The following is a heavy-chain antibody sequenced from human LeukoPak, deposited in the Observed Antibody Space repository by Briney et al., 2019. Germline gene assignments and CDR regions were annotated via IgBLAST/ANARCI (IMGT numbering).Heavy chain of an antibody. V-gene: IGHV3-30-3*01. D-gene: IGHD5-18*01. CDR3: ARARYSYGYLPSNY. CDR2: ISYDGSNK. Sequence: PGRSLRLSCAASGFTFSSYAMHWVRQAPGKGLEWVAVISYDGSNKYYADSVKGRFTIFRDNSKNTLYLQMNSLRAEDTAVYYCARARYSYGYLPSNYWGQGTLVTVSS. J-gene: IGHJ4*02. CDR1: GFTFSSYA.